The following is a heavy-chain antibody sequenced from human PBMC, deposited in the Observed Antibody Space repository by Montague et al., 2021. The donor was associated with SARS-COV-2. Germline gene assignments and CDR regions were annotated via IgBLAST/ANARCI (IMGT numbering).Heavy chain of an antibody. J-gene: IGHJ4*02. Sequence: SRSLSLSGSGFTFSDFYINWVRQAPGKGLEWLSFITGTNNGIRYSDSVKGRFTVSRDNAHSSVYLHLDSLTAEDTAVYYCARSLFYGSGGYFDFWGQGTLVAVSS. CDR1: GFTFSDFY. CDR2: ITGTNNGI. V-gene: IGHV3-11*03. CDR3: ARSLFYGSGGYFDF. D-gene: IGHD3-10*01.